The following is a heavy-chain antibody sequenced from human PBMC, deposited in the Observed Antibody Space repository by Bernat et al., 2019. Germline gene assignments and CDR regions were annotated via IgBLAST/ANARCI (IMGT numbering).Heavy chain of an antibody. D-gene: IGHD2-15*01. V-gene: IGHV3-33*08. J-gene: IGHJ6*02. Sequence: QVQLVESGGGLVQPGRSLRLSCAASGFTFGSYGMHWVRQAPGKGLEWVAGIWCYGSNKYYADSVKGRFTISRDNSKNTLYLQMNSLRAEDTAVYYCARDICSGGRCHTSVDDWGQGTMVTVSS. CDR2: IWCYGSNK. CDR1: GFTFGSYG. CDR3: ARDICSGGRCHTSVDD.